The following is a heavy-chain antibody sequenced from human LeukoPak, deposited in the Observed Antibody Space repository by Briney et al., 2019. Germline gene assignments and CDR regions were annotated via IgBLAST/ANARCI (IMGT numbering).Heavy chain of an antibody. CDR2: IWYDGSIT. J-gene: IGHJ3*02. CDR1: GFIFSSYG. D-gene: IGHD1-26*01. Sequence: PGGSLRVSCIGPGFIFSSYGMQAVRQAPGKGRGRVAIIWYDGSITFYTDSVKGRFTASRDNSKNTLYLQMNNVRGEDTAVYYCAKDKMVEKWELGDGVDMWGQGTMVTVSS. CDR3: AKDKMVEKWELGDGVDM. V-gene: IGHV3-33*06.